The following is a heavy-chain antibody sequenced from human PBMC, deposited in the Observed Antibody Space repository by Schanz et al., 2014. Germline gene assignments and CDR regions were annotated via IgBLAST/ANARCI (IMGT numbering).Heavy chain of an antibody. CDR2: ISSSGDNT. J-gene: IGHJ6*02. V-gene: IGHV3-23*04. CDR3: TTGGRRGYSHYFYGMDV. Sequence: EVQLVESGGGLVQPGGSLRLSCAASGLTFSNHAMSWVRQAPGKGLEWVSAISSSGDNTFYADSVRGRFTISRDNSRNTLYLQMNSLKTEDTAVYYCTTGGRRGYSHYFYGMDVWGQGTTVTVSS. CDR1: GLTFSNHA. D-gene: IGHD5-18*01.